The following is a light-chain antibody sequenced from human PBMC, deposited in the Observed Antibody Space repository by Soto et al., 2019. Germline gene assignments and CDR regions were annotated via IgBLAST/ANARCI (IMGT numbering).Light chain of an antibody. CDR1: QRITTY. CDR2: TAA. Sequence: IKMTQSPSSLSAPVGDRVTITCRASQRITTYLNWYQQKPGKAPKLLISTAATLQGGVPSRFSGSGSGTDFTLTITTLQPEDFATYFCQQSYSTPYTFGQGTKLEIK. J-gene: IGKJ2*01. V-gene: IGKV1-39*01. CDR3: QQSYSTPYT.